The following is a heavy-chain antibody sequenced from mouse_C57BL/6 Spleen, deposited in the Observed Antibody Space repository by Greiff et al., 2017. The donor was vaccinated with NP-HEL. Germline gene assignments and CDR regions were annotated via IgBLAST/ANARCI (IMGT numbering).Heavy chain of an antibody. CDR2: IDPSDSET. CDR3: ARRRYDYDSFDY. J-gene: IGHJ2*01. V-gene: IGHV1-52*01. D-gene: IGHD2-4*01. CDR1: GYTFTSYW. Sequence: VQLQQPGAELVRPGSSVKLSCKASGYTFTSYWMHWVKQRPIQGLEWIGNIDPSDSETHYNQKFKDKATLTVDKSSSTAYMQLSSLTSEDSAVYYCARRRYDYDSFDYWGQGTTLTVSS.